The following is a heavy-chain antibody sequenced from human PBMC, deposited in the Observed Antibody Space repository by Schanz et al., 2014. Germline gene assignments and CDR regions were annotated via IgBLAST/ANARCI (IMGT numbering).Heavy chain of an antibody. CDR1: GGTLQSYT. V-gene: IGHV1-69*04. J-gene: IGHJ4*02. D-gene: IGHD3-22*01. CDR2: IIPILDIT. Sequence: QVQLVQSGAEVKKPGSSVKVSCKASGGTLQSYTFSWVRQAPGQGLEWMGTIIPILDITNYAQKFQGRVTITADKSTSTAYMELSNLRSEDTAVYYCARAGQDYSDSSGYATYYFGNWGQGTLVTVSS. CDR3: ARAGQDYSDSSGYATYYFGN.